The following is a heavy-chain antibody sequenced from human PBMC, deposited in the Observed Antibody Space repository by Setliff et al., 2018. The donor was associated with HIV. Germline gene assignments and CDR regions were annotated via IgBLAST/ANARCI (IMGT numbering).Heavy chain of an antibody. CDR1: GGSISSDNW. V-gene: IGHV4-4*02. CDR3: SNWNTTIDEDA. D-gene: IGHD5-18*01. J-gene: IGHJ5*02. Sequence: PSETLSLTCAVSGGSISSDNWWTWVRQPPGKGLEWIGEITPSGATNYLPSLKGRVTMSLDTSKNQFSLKMTSVTAADTALNYCSNWNTTIDEDAWGQGTLVTVSS. CDR2: ITPSGAT.